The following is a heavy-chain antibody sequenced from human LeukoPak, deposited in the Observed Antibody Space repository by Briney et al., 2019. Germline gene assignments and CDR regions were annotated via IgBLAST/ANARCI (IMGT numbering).Heavy chain of an antibody. CDR1: GYTFTGYY. Sequence: ASVKVSCKASGYTFTGYYMHWVRQAPGQGLEWMGRINPNSGGTNYAQKFQGWVTMTRDTSISTAYMELSRLRSDDTAVYYCARDSGGPPDAFGEANYFDYWGQGTLVTVSS. V-gene: IGHV1-2*04. CDR2: INPNSGGT. D-gene: IGHD3-10*01. J-gene: IGHJ4*02. CDR3: ARDSGGPPDAFGEANYFDY.